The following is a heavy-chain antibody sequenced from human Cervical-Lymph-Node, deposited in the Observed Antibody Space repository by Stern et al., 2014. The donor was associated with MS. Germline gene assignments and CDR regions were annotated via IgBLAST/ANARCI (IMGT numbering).Heavy chain of an antibody. D-gene: IGHD2-21*01. CDR3: ARATYHAVLKTDFYYGMDV. Sequence: VQLVQSGSEMKKPGSSVKVSCKASGGTFNNYAISWVRQAPGQGLEWMGGIIPIFGAPTHAQKSQGIVTITADESTSTVYLHLSSLRYDDTAVYYCARATYHAVLKTDFYYGMDVWGQGTTVTVSS. CDR2: IIPIFGAP. J-gene: IGHJ6*02. CDR1: GGTFNNYA. V-gene: IGHV1-69*01.